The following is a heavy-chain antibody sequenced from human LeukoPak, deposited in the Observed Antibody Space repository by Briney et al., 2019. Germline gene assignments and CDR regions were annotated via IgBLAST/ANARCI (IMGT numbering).Heavy chain of an antibody. J-gene: IGHJ3*02. Sequence: GESLKISCKAAGYSFFTYWIGWVRQMPGKGLEWMGIIYPHDSDTRYSPSFQGQVTISVDKSITTAYLQWSSLEASNTAMYYCARTLLSEDAFDIWGQGTMVTVSS. D-gene: IGHD1-14*01. V-gene: IGHV5-51*01. CDR3: ARTLLSEDAFDI. CDR1: GYSFFTYW. CDR2: IYPHDSDT.